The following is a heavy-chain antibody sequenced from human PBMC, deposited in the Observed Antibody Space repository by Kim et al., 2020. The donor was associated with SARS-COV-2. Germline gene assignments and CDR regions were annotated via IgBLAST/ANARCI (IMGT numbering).Heavy chain of an antibody. CDR1: GGSFSSYY. J-gene: IGHJ4*02. D-gene: IGHD3-22*01. CDR3: ARFKGYYDSRGYNYLDY. CDR2: INHRGDT. Sequence: SETLSLTCVVSGGSFSSYYWSWIRQSPGKGLQWIGEINHRGDTKYNPSLKNPVAISVDTSKRQISLNLSSVTAADSAVYYCARFKGYYDSRGYNYLDYWGQGTLVIVSS. V-gene: IGHV4-34*01.